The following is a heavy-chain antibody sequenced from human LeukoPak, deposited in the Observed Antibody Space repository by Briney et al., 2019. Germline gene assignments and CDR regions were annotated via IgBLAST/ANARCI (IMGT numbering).Heavy chain of an antibody. CDR3: AKDMEGYYGSGSGYGMDV. D-gene: IGHD3-10*01. CDR1: GFTFDDYA. Sequence: GGSLRLSCVASGFTFDDYAMHWVRQAPGKGLQWVSGISWNSGNMGYAYSVEGRFTISRDSAKNSLYLQMNSLRAEDTALYYCAKDMEGYYGSGSGYGMDVWGQGTTVTVSS. V-gene: IGHV3-9*01. CDR2: ISWNSGNM. J-gene: IGHJ6*02.